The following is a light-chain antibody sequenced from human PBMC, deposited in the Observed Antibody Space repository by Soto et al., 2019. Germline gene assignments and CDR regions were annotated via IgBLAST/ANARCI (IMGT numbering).Light chain of an antibody. CDR2: EVS. Sequence: QYALTQPASVSGSPGQSITISCTGTSSDVGGYNYVSWFQQHPGKAPKLMIYEVSNRPSGVSNRFSGSKSGNTASLTISGLQAEDEAGYYCSSYTSTYTVIFGGGTKLTVL. V-gene: IGLV2-14*03. CDR1: SSDVGGYNY. CDR3: SSYTSTYTVI. J-gene: IGLJ2*01.